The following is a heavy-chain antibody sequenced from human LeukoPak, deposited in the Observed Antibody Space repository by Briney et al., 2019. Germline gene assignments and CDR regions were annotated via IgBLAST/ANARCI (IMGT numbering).Heavy chain of an antibody. Sequence: SETLSLTCTVSGVSVSRGSYYWSWIRQPPGKGLEWIGYVYYSGTANNNPSLNSRVTVSVDTSKNQFSLRLTSLTAADTAVYYCSRAEGSSGRRIFDYWGQGTLVTVSS. J-gene: IGHJ4*02. D-gene: IGHD6-19*01. V-gene: IGHV4-61*01. CDR1: GVSVSRGSYY. CDR3: SRAEGSSGRRIFDY. CDR2: VYYSGTA.